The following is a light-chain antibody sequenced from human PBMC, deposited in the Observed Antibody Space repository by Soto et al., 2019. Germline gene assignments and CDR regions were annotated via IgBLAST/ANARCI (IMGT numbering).Light chain of an antibody. J-gene: IGLJ1*01. CDR1: SSDVGGYKY. CDR2: EVS. Sequence: QSALTQPASVSGSPGQSITISCTGTSSDVGGYKYVSWYQQHPGKAPKLMIYEVSHRPSGVSDRFSGSKSGNTASLTISGLQAEDEADYYCSSYTSSSTPYVFGTGTKATV. CDR3: SSYTSSSTPYV. V-gene: IGLV2-14*01.